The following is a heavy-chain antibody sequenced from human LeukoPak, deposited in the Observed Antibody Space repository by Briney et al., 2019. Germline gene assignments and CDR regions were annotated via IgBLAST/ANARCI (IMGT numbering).Heavy chain of an antibody. CDR2: ISSSGSTI. CDR1: GFTFSSYE. J-gene: IGHJ4*02. CDR3: ARELIFYSSGSDY. D-gene: IGHD6-19*01. V-gene: IGHV3-48*03. Sequence: GGSLRLSCAASGFTFSSYEMNWVRQAPGKGLEWVSYISSSGSTIYYADSVQGRFTISRDNAKNSLYLQMNSLRAEDTAVYYCARELIFYSSGSDYWGQGTLVTVSS.